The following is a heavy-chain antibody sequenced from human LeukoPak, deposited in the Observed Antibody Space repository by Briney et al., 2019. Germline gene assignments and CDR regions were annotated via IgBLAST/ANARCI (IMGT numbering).Heavy chain of an antibody. J-gene: IGHJ4*02. V-gene: IGHV3-48*01. CDR3: ARDPHSLDY. CDR2: IAYTGTI. Sequence: GGSLRLSCTASGYIFSRYSMNWVRQAPGRGLEWVAYIAYTGTIHYADSVRGRFVISRDNAKNSLYLQMNSLGADDTAVYYCARDPHSLDYWGQGTRVTVSS. CDR1: GYIFSRYS.